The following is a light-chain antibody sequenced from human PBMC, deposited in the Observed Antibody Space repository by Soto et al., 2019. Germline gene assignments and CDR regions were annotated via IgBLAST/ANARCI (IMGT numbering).Light chain of an antibody. CDR1: QDIRKF. J-gene: IGKJ2*01. CDR2: HAS. Sequence: DIEMTQSPSSLSPSVGDRVTITCRASQDIRKFLIWFQQRPGAAPKLLIYHASNLETGMSARFSSDGSGTQFTFTITSLPTEDSGGYYCQQYDKLPYTFAQRT. CDR3: QQYDKLPYT. V-gene: IGKV1-33*01.